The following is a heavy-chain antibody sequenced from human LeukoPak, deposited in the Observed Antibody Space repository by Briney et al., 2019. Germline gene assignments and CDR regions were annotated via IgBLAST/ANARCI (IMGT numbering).Heavy chain of an antibody. Sequence: GGSLRLSCAASGFTFSSYWMSWVRHAPGKGLEWVANIKQDGSEKYYVDSVKGRFTISRDNAKNSLYLQMNSLRAEDTAVYYCARESFHRYYDYVWGSYRPNWFDPWGQGTLVTVSS. D-gene: IGHD3-16*02. V-gene: IGHV3-7*01. CDR3: ARESFHRYYDYVWGSYRPNWFDP. J-gene: IGHJ5*02. CDR1: GFTFSSYW. CDR2: IKQDGSEK.